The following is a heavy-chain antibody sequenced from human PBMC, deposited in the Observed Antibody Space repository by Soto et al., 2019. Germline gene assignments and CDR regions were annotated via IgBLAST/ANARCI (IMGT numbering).Heavy chain of an antibody. Sequence: QVQLVQSGAEVKKPGASVKVSCKASGYTFTSYAMHWVRQAPGQRLEWMGWINAGNGNTKYSQKFQGRVTITRDTTASTAYMELSSLRSEDTAVYYCARTVGYYYGMDVWGHGTTVTVSS. CDR1: GYTFTSYA. CDR3: ARTVGYYYGMDV. J-gene: IGHJ6*02. V-gene: IGHV1-3*01. CDR2: INAGNGNT. D-gene: IGHD4-17*01.